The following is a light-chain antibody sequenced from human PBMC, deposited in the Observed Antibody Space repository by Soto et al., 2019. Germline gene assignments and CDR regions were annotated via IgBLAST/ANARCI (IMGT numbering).Light chain of an antibody. V-gene: IGKV4-1*01. J-gene: IGKJ5*01. CDR3: QQYVSAPIT. Sequence: DIVMTQSPDSLAVSLGERATINCKSSQSVLDISNNKNYLAWYQQKPGQAPRLLIYGVSSRATGVPVSFSGSGSGTDFTLTISRLEPEDFAVYYCQQYVSAPITFGQGTRLEIK. CDR2: GVS. CDR1: QSVLDISNNKNY.